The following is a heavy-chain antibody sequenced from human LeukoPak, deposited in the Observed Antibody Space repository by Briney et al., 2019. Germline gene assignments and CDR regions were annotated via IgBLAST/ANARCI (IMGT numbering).Heavy chain of an antibody. CDR2: INKDGSDK. D-gene: IGHD4-23*01. J-gene: IGHJ4*02. CDR3: ARDAGYGGNSDY. Sequence: AAGSLRLSCAASGFTFNMYWMTWVRQAPGKGLESVAYINKDGSDKYYVDSVKGRFTVSRDNAKNSLYLQMNSLRAEDTAVYYCARDAGYGGNSDYWGQGTLVTVSS. CDR1: GFTFNMYW. V-gene: IGHV3-7*01.